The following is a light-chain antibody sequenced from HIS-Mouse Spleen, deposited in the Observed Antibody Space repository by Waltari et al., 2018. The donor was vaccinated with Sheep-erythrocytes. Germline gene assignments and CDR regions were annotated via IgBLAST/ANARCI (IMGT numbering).Light chain of an antibody. V-gene: IGKV1-13*02. CDR2: DAS. J-gene: IGKJ5*01. CDR3: QQANSFPIT. CDR1: QGISSA. Sequence: AIQLTQSPPSLSASVGDRVTITCRASQGISSALAWYQQKPGKAPKLLIYDASSLESGVPSRFSGSGSGTDFTLTISSLQPEDFATYYCQQANSFPITFGQGTRLEIK.